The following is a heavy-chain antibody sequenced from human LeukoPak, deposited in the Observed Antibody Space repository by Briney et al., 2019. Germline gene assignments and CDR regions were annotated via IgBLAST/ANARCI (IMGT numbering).Heavy chain of an antibody. D-gene: IGHD4-11*01. V-gene: IGHV3-48*01. J-gene: IGHJ4*02. CDR3: ARGLALGLTVTPKAFDY. CDR2: ISNSGSPI. Sequence: GGSLRLSCVVSGFTFDSYSMSWVRQAPGKGLEWISYISNSGSPIYYVDSVKGRFTISRDKDRSSLYLQMNSLAADDTAVYYCARGLALGLTVTPKAFDYWGQGTLVTVSS. CDR1: GFTFDSYS.